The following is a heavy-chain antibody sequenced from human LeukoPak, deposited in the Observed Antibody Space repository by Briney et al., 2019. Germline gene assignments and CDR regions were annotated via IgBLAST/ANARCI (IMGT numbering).Heavy chain of an antibody. D-gene: IGHD6-19*01. V-gene: IGHV3-74*01. CDR1: GLTFSSYG. J-gene: IGHJ4*02. CDR2: INSDGSSR. CDR3: ARISGWYAPFDY. Sequence: GGSLRLSCAASGLTFSSYGMHWVRQAPGKGLEWVSRINSDGSSRTYADSVKGRFTISRDNAKNTLYLQMNSLRAEDTAVYYCARISGWYAPFDYWGQGTLVTVSS.